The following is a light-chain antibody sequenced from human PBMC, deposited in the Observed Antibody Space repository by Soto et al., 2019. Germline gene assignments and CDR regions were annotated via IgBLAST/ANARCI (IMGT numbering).Light chain of an antibody. J-gene: IGLJ1*01. CDR2: SNN. V-gene: IGLV1-44*01. CDR1: SSNIGSNT. Sequence: QSVLTQPPSVSGTPAQRVTISSSGSSSNIGSNTVNWYQQLPGAAPRLLIYSNNQRPSGVPDRFSGSKSGTSASLAISGLQSEDEADYYCGTWDDSLNSYVFGTGTKLTVL. CDR3: GTWDDSLNSYV.